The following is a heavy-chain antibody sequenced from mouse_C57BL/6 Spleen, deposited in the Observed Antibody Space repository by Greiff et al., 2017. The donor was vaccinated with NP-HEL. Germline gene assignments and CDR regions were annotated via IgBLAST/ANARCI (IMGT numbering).Heavy chain of an antibody. D-gene: IGHD2-5*01. Sequence: LQPGAELVMPGASVKLSCKASGYTFTSYWMHWVKQRPGQGLEWIGEIDPSDSYTNYNQKFKGKSTLTVDKSSSTAYMQLSSLTSEDSAVYYCARYYSNSYWYFDVWGTGTTVTVSS. CDR2: IDPSDSYT. J-gene: IGHJ1*03. CDR3: ARYYSNSYWYFDV. V-gene: IGHV1-69*01. CDR1: GYTFTSYW.